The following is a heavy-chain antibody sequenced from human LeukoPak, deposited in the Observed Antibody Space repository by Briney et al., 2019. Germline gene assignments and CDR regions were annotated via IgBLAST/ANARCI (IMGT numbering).Heavy chain of an antibody. CDR2: INYSGST. CDR1: GGSFSGYY. V-gene: IGHV4-34*01. D-gene: IGHD3-22*01. CDR3: ASQPLLEVVITE. Sequence: SETLSLTCAVYGGSFSGYYWSWIRQPPGKGLEWIGEINYSGSTNYNPSLKSRVTISVDTSKNQFSLKLSSVTAADTAVYYCASQPLLEVVITEWGQGTLVTVSS. J-gene: IGHJ4*02.